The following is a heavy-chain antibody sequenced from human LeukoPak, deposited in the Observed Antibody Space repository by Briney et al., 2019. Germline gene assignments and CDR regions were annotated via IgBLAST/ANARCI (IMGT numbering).Heavy chain of an antibody. CDR2: ISSSSSYI. CDR3: ARGLLRGSYPHSSFDY. V-gene: IGHV3-21*01. J-gene: IGHJ4*02. CDR1: GFTFSSYS. D-gene: IGHD1-26*01. Sequence: GGSLRLSCAASGFTFSSYSMNWVRQAPGKGLEWVSSISSSSSYIYYADSVKGRFTISRDNAKNSLYLQMNSLRAEDTAVYYCARGLLRGSYPHSSFDYWGQGTLVTVSS.